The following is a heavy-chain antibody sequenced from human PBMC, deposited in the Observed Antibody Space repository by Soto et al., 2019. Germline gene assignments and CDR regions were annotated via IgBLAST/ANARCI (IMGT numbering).Heavy chain of an antibody. Sequence: QVQLVQSGGGVVQPWGSLRLSCSASGFTFSSYGMHWVRQAPGKGLEWVAVIWYDGSKIYYSDSVKGRFNISRDNLKSTLYLQMNSLSAEDTAVYYCSRPMEQNQLGLGMEVWGQGSPVTVSS. CDR1: GFTFSSYG. CDR3: SRPMEQNQLGLGMEV. CDR2: IWYDGSKI. V-gene: IGHV3-33*01. D-gene: IGHD3-10*01. J-gene: IGHJ6*01.